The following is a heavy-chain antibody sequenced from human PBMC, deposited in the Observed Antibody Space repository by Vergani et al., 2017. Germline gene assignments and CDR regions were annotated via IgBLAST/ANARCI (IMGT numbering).Heavy chain of an antibody. J-gene: IGHJ4*02. CDR3: ARLPRASIAAPY. D-gene: IGHD6-6*01. CDR2: ISSSSSYI. Sequence: EVQLLEFGGGLVQPGGSLRLSCAASGFTFSSYSMNWVRQAPGKGLEWVSSISSSSSYIYYADSVKGRFTISRDNAKNSLYLQMNSLRAEDTAVYYCARLPRASIAAPYGGQGTLVTVSS. V-gene: IGHV3-21*01. CDR1: GFTFSSYS.